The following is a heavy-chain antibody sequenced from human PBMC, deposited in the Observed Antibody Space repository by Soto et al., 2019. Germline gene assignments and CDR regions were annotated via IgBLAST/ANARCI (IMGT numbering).Heavy chain of an antibody. Sequence: QLQLQESGSGLVKPSQTLSLTCAVSGGSISSGGYSWSWIRQPPGKGLEWMGYIYHSGCTYYNPSLKSRVTISVDRSKNQFSLKLSSVTAADTAVYYCASSYRPYYFDYWGQGTLVTVSS. CDR3: ASSYRPYYFDY. D-gene: IGHD2-2*02. J-gene: IGHJ4*02. CDR2: IYHSGCT. CDR1: GGSISSGGYS. V-gene: IGHV4-30-2*01.